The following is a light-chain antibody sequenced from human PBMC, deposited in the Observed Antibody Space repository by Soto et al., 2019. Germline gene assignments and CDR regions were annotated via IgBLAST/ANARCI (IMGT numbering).Light chain of an antibody. J-gene: IGKJ4*01. Sequence: VIWMTQSPSLLSASTGDRVTISCRMSQGISNYLAWYQQKPGKAPELLIYAASTLQSGVPSRFSGSGSGTDFTLTISCLQSEDFATYYCQQYYSFPPFGGGTKVEIK. CDR1: QGISNY. CDR3: QQYYSFPP. CDR2: AAS. V-gene: IGKV1D-8*01.